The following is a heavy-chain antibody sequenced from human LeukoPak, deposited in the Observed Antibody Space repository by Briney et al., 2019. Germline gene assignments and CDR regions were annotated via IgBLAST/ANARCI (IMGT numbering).Heavy chain of an antibody. V-gene: IGHV3-53*01. Sequence: AGGSLRLSCAASGFTVSSNYMSWVRQAPGKGLEWVSVIYSGGSTYYAASVKGRFTISRDNSKNTLYLQMNSLRAEDTAVYYCARVSRTLSNSPYGMDVRGQGTTVTVSS. D-gene: IGHD2-21*01. CDR1: GFTVSSNY. CDR2: IYSGGST. J-gene: IGHJ6*02. CDR3: ARVSRTLSNSPYGMDV.